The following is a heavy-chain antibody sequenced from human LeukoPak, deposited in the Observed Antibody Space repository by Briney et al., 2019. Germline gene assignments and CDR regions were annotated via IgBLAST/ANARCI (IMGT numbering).Heavy chain of an antibody. V-gene: IGHV5-51*01. CDR2: IYPGDSDT. D-gene: IGHD3-3*01. CDR3: ARVPHYDFWSGSSPLDY. Sequence: GESLKISCKGSGYSFTNYWIAWVRQMPGKGLECMGIIYPGDSDTRFSPSFQGQVSISADKSISTAYLQWSSLKASDTAMYYCARVPHYDFWSGSSPLDYRGQGTLVTVSS. CDR1: GYSFTNYW. J-gene: IGHJ4*02.